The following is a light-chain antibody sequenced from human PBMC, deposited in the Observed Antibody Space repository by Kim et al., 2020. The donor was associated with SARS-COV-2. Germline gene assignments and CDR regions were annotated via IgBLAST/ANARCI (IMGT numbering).Light chain of an antibody. V-gene: IGLV10-54*01. CDR1: SNNIGNQG. CDR3: SAWDSSLGALV. Sequence: QAGLTQPPSVSKGLRQTATLTCTGNSNNIGNQGAVWLQHHQGHPPKLLSYRNNNRPSGISERLSASRSGNTASLTITGLQPEDEADYYCSAWDSSLGALVFGGGTKLTVL. CDR2: RNN. J-gene: IGLJ3*02.